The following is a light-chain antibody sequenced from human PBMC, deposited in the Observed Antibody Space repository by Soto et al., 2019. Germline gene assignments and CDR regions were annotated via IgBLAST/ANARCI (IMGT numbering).Light chain of an antibody. V-gene: IGKV1-5*03. J-gene: IGKJ1*01. CDR1: QSISSW. CDR2: KAS. Sequence: DIQMTQSPSTLSASVGDRVTITCRASQSISSWLAWYQQKPGKAPKLLLYKASSLESGVPSRFSGSGSGTEFTLTISSLQPDDFATYYCKQYNSYWTFGQGTKVEIK. CDR3: KQYNSYWT.